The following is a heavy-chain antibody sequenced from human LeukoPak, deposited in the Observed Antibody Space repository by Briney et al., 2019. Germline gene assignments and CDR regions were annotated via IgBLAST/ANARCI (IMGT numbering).Heavy chain of an antibody. V-gene: IGHV4-30-4*08. D-gene: IGHD3-22*01. CDR2: IYYSGST. Sequence: SSETLSLTCTVSGGSISSGDYYWSWIRQPQGKGLEWIGYIYYSGSTYYNPSLKSRVTISVDTSKNQFSLKLSSVTAADTAVYYCARFGPYYYDSSGYQQMDVWGKGTTVTVSS. CDR1: GGSISSGDYY. J-gene: IGHJ6*04. CDR3: ARFGPYYYDSSGYQQMDV.